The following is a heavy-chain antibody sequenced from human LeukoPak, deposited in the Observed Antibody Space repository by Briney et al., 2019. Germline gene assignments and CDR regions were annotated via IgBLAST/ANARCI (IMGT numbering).Heavy chain of an antibody. CDR3: ARHLCGGDCYFPDAFDI. V-gene: IGHV4-4*02. CDR1: GGSISSSNW. Sequence: SETLSLTCAVSGGSISSSNWWSWVRQPPGKGLEWIGEIYHSGSTNYNPSLKSRVTISVDKSKNQFSLKLSSVTAADTAVYYCARHLCGGDCYFPDAFDIWGQGTMVTVSS. D-gene: IGHD2-21*02. J-gene: IGHJ3*02. CDR2: IYHSGST.